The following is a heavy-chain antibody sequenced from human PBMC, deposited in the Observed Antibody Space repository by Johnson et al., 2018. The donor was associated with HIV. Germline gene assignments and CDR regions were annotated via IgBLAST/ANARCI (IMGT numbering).Heavy chain of an antibody. CDR3: AKDPVVTRAFDI. V-gene: IGHV3-23*04. J-gene: IGHJ3*02. Sequence: VQLVESGGGLAKPGGSLRLSCAASGFTFSDYYMSWIRQAPGKGLEWVSGISGSGGSTYYADSVKGRFTISRDNSKNTLFLQMTTLRADDTAVYYCAKDPVVTRAFDIWGQGTMVTVSS. CDR1: GFTFSDYY. CDR2: ISGSGGST. D-gene: IGHD4-23*01.